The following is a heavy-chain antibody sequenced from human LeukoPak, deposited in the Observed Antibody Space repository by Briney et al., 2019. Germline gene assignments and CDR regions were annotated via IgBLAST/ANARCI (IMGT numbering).Heavy chain of an antibody. D-gene: IGHD1-26*01. CDR2: INAGNGNT. CDR3: ARDWPTAEVGATLDY. V-gene: IGHV1-3*01. CDR1: GYTFTSYA. Sequence: ASVKVSCKASGYTFTSYAMHWVRQAPGQRLEWMGWINAGNGNTKYSQKFQGRVTITRDTSASTAYMELSSLRSEDTAVYYCARDWPTAEVGATLDYWGQGTLVTVSS. J-gene: IGHJ4*02.